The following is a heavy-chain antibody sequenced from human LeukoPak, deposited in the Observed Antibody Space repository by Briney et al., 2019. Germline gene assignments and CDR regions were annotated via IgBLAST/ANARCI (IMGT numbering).Heavy chain of an antibody. J-gene: IGHJ6*02. Sequence: LAGRSLRLSCAASGFTFSSYAMHWVRQAPGKGLEWVAVISYDGSNKYYADSVKGRFTISRDNSKNTLYLQMNGLRAEDTAVYYCAREYGMDVWGQGTTVTVSS. V-gene: IGHV3-30-3*01. CDR3: AREYGMDV. CDR2: ISYDGSNK. CDR1: GFTFSSYA.